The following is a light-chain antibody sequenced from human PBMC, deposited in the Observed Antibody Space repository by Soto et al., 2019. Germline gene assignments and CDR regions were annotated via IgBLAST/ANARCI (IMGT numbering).Light chain of an antibody. J-gene: IGKJ4*01. CDR1: QSVGGA. Sequence: EIVMTQSPATLSVSPGEPATLSCRASQSVGGAVAWYQHKPGQAPRLLIVGAFIRATGVPGRFSGGGSGTEFTLTISSLQSEDFAVYYCQQYKNWPPLTFGGGTTVEIK. CDR3: QQYKNWPPLT. CDR2: GAF. V-gene: IGKV3-15*01.